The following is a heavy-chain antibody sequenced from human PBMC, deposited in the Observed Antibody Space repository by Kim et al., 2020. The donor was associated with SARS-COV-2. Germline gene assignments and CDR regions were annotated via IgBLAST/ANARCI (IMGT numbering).Heavy chain of an antibody. D-gene: IGHD3-16*02. V-gene: IGHV3-30*04. CDR3: ARDAVATFYDYTWGSYRPPSEGRMDV. J-gene: IGHJ6*02. CDR1: GFTFSYYS. CDR2: ISYDENNK. Sequence: GGSLRLSCAASGFTFSYYSMHWVRQPPGKGLEWVALISYDENNKYYTDSVKGRFTISRDNSKNMLYLQMSSLTAADTAVYYCARDAVATFYDYTWGSYRPPSEGRMDVLGQGTTVTVSS.